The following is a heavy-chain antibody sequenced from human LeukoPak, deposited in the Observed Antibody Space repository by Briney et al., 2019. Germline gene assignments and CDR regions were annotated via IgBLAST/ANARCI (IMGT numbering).Heavy chain of an antibody. D-gene: IGHD5-24*01. CDR3: ARRGDGYNLNFDY. V-gene: IGHV5-51*01. Sequence: PGESLKISCKGTGYTFTSYWIGWVRQMLGKGLEWMGIIYPGDSVTRYSPSFQGQVTISADKSISTAYLQWSSLKASDTAMYYCARRGDGYNLNFDYWGQGTLVTVSS. J-gene: IGHJ4*02. CDR1: GYTFTSYW. CDR2: IYPGDSVT.